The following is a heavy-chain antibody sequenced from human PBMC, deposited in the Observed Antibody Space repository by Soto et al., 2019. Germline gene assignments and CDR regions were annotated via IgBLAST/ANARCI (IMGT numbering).Heavy chain of an antibody. D-gene: IGHD2-2*02. CDR1: GGSFSGYY. Sequence: SRTLSLTCTVYGGSFSGYYWRWVRQPPGKGLEWIGEINDSGRANYNPSLKRRVTISLDTPEKQCLLKVSSVTAADTALYYCARGTVRDRRRYCLSSSCNTLFDPWGEGTLVTV. CDR2: INDSGRA. CDR3: ARGTVRDRRRYCLSSSCNTLFDP. V-gene: IGHV4-34*01. J-gene: IGHJ5*02.